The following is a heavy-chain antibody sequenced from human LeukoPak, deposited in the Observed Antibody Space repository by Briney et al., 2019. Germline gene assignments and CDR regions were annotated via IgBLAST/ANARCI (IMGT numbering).Heavy chain of an antibody. J-gene: IGHJ4*02. D-gene: IGHD2-2*01. CDR1: GFTFSAYG. Sequence: EGSLRLSCAASGFTFSAYGMYWVRQAPGKGLEWVAVIWYDGSNQYYGDSVKGRFTIPRDNSKNTLYLQMNSLRAEDTALYYCAKDFGVSRPLDYWGQGTLVTVSS. CDR2: IWYDGSNQ. CDR3: AKDFGVSRPLDY. V-gene: IGHV3-33*03.